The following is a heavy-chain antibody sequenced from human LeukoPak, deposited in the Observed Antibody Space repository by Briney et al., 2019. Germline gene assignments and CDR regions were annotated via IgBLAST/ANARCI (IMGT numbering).Heavy chain of an antibody. D-gene: IGHD3-10*01. CDR1: GFTFSSYA. Sequence: GGSLRLSCAASGFTFSSYAMHWVRQAPGKWLEWVAVISYDGSNKYYADSVKGRFTISRDNSRNTLFLQMNSLRPEDTAVYYCARVYGSEIDYWGQGTLVTVSS. CDR2: ISYDGSNK. V-gene: IGHV3-30*04. CDR3: ARVYGSEIDY. J-gene: IGHJ4*02.